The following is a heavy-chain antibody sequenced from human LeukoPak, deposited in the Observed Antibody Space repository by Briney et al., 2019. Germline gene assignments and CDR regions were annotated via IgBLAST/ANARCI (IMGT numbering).Heavy chain of an antibody. CDR3: AREGSNGWSLDY. V-gene: IGHV3-21*01. D-gene: IGHD6-19*01. CDR2: ISSSSSYI. J-gene: IGHJ4*02. Sequence: GGSLRLSCAASGFTFSSYSMNWVRQAPGKGLEWVSSISSSSSYIYYADSVKGRFTISRDNAKNSLYLQMNSLRAEDTAVYYCAREGSNGWSLDYWGQGTLVTVSS. CDR1: GFTFSSYS.